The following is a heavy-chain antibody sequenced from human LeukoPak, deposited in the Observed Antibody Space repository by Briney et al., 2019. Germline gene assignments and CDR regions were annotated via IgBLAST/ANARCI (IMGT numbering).Heavy chain of an antibody. D-gene: IGHD3-9*01. CDR2: IYYRSKWYS. CDR3: GRAEHDWGSDY. Sequence: SQTLSLTCAISGDSVSGNRATWNWLRQSPSRGLEWLGRIYYRSKWYSDYAVSVKGRITINPDTSKNQFSLLLNSVTPEDTAVYSCGRAEHDWGSDYWGQETLVTVSS. V-gene: IGHV6-1*01. CDR1: GDSVSGNRAT. J-gene: IGHJ4*02.